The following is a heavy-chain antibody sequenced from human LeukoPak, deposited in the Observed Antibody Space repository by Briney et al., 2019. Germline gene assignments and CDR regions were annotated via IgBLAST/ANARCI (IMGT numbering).Heavy chain of an antibody. CDR1: GFTFSSYS. CDR2: ISSSSSYI. Sequence: GGSLRLSCAASGFTFSSYSMNWVRQAPGKGLEWVSSISSSSSYIYYADSVKGRFTISRDNAKNSLYLQMNSLRAEDTAVYYCAKYGDYVYYGMDVWGQGTTVTVSS. D-gene: IGHD4-17*01. J-gene: IGHJ6*02. CDR3: AKYGDYVYYGMDV. V-gene: IGHV3-21*01.